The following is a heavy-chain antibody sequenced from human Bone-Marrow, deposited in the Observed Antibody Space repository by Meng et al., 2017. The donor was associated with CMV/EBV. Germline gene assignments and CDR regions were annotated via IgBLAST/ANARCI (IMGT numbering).Heavy chain of an antibody. CDR1: GFTFSSYA. D-gene: IGHD6-13*01. J-gene: IGHJ4*02. V-gene: IGHV3-30-3*01. CDR2: ISYDGSNK. Sequence: GGSLRLSCAASGFTFSSYAMHWVRQAPGKGLEWVAVISYDGSNKYYADSVKGRFTISRDNSKNTLYLQMNSLRAEDTAVYYCAKDKGEGSSWYVIDYWGQGTLVTVSS. CDR3: AKDKGEGSSWYVIDY.